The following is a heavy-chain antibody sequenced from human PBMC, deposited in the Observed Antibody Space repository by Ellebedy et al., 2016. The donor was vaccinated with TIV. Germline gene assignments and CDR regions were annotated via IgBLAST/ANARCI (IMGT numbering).Heavy chain of an antibody. J-gene: IGHJ4*02. CDR2: IKQGGSEK. CDR1: GFTFSNYW. V-gene: IGHV3-7*01. Sequence: GESLKISCGTSGFTFSNYWMTWVRQAPGKGLEWVANIKQGGSEKYYVDSVKGRFSISRDNAKNSLYVQMNSLRDEDTAVYYCARDQWLGRAYYFDYWGQGTLLTVSS. D-gene: IGHD6-19*01. CDR3: ARDQWLGRAYYFDY.